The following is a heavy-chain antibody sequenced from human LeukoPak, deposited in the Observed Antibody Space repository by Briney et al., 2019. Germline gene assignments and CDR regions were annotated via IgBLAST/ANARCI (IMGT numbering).Heavy chain of an antibody. V-gene: IGHV3-23*01. Sequence: GGSLRLSRAVSGITLSNYGMSWVRQAPGKGLQWVAGISDRGGSTNYADSVKGRFTISRDNSKNTLYLQMNSLRAEDTAVYFCAKRGVVIRAVIIVGFHKEAYYFDYWGQGALVTVSS. CDR1: GITLSNYG. CDR3: AKRGVVIRAVIIVGFHKEAYYFDY. D-gene: IGHD3-10*01. J-gene: IGHJ4*02. CDR2: ISDRGGST.